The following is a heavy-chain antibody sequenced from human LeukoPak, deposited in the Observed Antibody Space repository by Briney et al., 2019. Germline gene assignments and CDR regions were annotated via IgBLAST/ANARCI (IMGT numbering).Heavy chain of an antibody. Sequence: SETLSLTCAVYGGSFSGYYWSWLRQPPGKGLEWIGEINHSGSTNYNPSLKSRVTISVDTPKNQFSLKLSSVTAADTAVYYCARGRWYYDSRGYYFDYWGQGTLVTVSS. D-gene: IGHD3-22*01. CDR2: INHSGST. V-gene: IGHV4-34*01. J-gene: IGHJ4*02. CDR1: GGSFSGYY. CDR3: ARGRWYYDSRGYYFDY.